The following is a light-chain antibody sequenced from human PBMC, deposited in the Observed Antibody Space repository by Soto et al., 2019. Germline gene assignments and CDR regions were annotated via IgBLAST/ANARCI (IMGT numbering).Light chain of an antibody. CDR3: QKYGSAPWT. CDR2: AAS. V-gene: IGKV1-27*01. J-gene: IGKJ1*01. Sequence: DIQMTQSPSSLSASVGDRVTITCRASQGISTYLAWYQQKPGRIPKLLIYAASALQSGVPSRFSGSGSGTDFPLTISSLQPEDVATYYCQKYGSAPWTFGRGTKVDIK. CDR1: QGISTY.